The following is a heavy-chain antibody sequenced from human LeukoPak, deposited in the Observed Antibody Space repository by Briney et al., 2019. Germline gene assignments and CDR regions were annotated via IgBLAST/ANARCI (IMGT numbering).Heavy chain of an antibody. V-gene: IGHV4-59*08. Sequence: SETLSLTCTVSGXSINSYYWSWIRQPPGKGLEWIAYIYYSGSANYNPSLKSRVTISVDTSKNQFSLKLSSVTAADTALYFCAGQTYSHDAFDIWGQGTMVTVSS. CDR1: GXSINSYY. J-gene: IGHJ3*02. CDR3: AGQTYSHDAFDI. CDR2: IYYSGSA. D-gene: IGHD2-15*01.